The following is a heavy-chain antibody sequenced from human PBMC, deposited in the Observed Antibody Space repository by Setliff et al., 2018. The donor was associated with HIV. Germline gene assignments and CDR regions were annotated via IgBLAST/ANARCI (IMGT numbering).Heavy chain of an antibody. D-gene: IGHD6-13*01. V-gene: IGHV3-30*04. CDR2: ISYDGINK. CDR3: ARRGSDWYSHWFDP. CDR1: GFTFSSYA. J-gene: IGHJ5*02. Sequence: PGGSLRLSCKASGFTFSSYAIHWVRQAPGMGLEWVAFISYDGINKYYADSVKGRFTISRDISEDTVSLRMNSLKVEDTAVYYCARRGSDWYSHWFDPWGQGQWSPSPQ.